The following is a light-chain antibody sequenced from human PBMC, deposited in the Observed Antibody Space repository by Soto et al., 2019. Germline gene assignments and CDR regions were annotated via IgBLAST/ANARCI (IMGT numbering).Light chain of an antibody. J-gene: IGKJ2*01. CDR3: QHYNSYWYT. CDR2: KAS. Sequence: DIKMTQSPSTLSASVGDRVSITCRASQSISSWLAWYQQKPGKAPKLLIYKASSLESGVPSRFSGSGSGTEFTLTISSLQPDDFATYYCQHYNSYWYTFGQGTKLEIK. CDR1: QSISSW. V-gene: IGKV1-5*03.